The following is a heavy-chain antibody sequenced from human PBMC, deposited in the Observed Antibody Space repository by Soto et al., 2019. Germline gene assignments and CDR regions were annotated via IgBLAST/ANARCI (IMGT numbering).Heavy chain of an antibody. Sequence: QITLKESGPTLVKPTQTLTLTCTFSGFSLSTSGVGVGWIRQPPGKALEWLALIYWDDDKRYSPSLKSRLTITKDTSKNQVVIKMTNMDPVDTATYYCAHSLIGYYYDSSGSNWFDPWGQGTLVTVSS. D-gene: IGHD3-22*01. CDR2: IYWDDDK. J-gene: IGHJ5*02. CDR1: GFSLSTSGVG. CDR3: AHSLIGYYYDSSGSNWFDP. V-gene: IGHV2-5*02.